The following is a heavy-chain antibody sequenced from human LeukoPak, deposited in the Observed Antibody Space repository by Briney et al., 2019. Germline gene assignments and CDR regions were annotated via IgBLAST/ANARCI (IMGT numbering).Heavy chain of an antibody. V-gene: IGHV3-21*04. CDR3: AKVPSSGYSNY. CDR2: ISSSSSYI. D-gene: IGHD3-22*01. Sequence: GGSLRLSCAASGFTFSSYSMNWVRQAPGKGLEWVSSISSSSSYIYYADSVKGRFTISRDNAKNSLYLQMNSLRAEDTAVYYCAKVPSSGYSNYWGQGTLVTVSS. J-gene: IGHJ4*02. CDR1: GFTFSSYS.